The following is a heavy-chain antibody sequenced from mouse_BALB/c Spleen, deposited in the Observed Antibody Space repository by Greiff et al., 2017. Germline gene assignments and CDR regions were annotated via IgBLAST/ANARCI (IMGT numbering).Heavy chain of an antibody. CDR3: TRDMGGNYGYFDV. J-gene: IGHJ1*01. D-gene: IGHD1-1*02. CDR1: GYTFTSYW. CDR2: IYPSDSYT. Sequence: QVQLQQPGAELVRPGASVKLSCKASGYTFTSYWINWVKQRPGQGLEWIGNIYPSDSYTNYNQKFKDKATLTVDKSSSTAYMQLSSPTSEDSAVYYCTRDMGGNYGYFDVWGAGTTVTVSS. V-gene: IGHV1-69*02.